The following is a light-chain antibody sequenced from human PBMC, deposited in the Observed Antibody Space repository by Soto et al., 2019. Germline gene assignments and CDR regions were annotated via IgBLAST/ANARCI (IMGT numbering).Light chain of an antibody. CDR2: AAS. J-gene: IGKJ2*01. V-gene: IGKV1-39*01. Sequence: DIQMTQSPSSLSASVGDRVTITCRASQTISNYLNWFQQKPGKAPELLIYAASSLQSGVPSRFSGSGSGTEFTLTISSLQPEDFAIYSCQQTYSTLYTFGQGTKLQIK. CDR3: QQTYSTLYT. CDR1: QTISNY.